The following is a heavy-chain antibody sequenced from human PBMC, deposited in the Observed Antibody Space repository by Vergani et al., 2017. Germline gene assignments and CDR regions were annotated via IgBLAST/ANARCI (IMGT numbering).Heavy chain of an antibody. D-gene: IGHD2-15*01. V-gene: IGHV5-10-1*01. Sequence: EVQLVQSGAEVKKPGESLRISCKGSGYSFTSYWISWVRQMPGKGLEWMGRIDPSDSYTNYSPSFQGHVTISADKSISTAYLQWSSLKASDTAMYYCARDGVVAATPNQHGMDVWGQGTTVTVSS. J-gene: IGHJ6*02. CDR2: IDPSDSYT. CDR1: GYSFTSYW. CDR3: ARDGVVAATPNQHGMDV.